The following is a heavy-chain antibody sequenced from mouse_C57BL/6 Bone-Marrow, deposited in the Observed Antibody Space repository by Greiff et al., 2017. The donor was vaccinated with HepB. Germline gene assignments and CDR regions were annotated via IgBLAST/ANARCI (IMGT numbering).Heavy chain of an antibody. CDR3: ARSGVYSYPLFDY. J-gene: IGHJ2*01. CDR2: IYPGSGST. D-gene: IGHD2-12*01. CDR1: GYTFTSYW. Sequence: QVQLQQPGAELVKPGASVKMSCKASGYTFTSYWITWVKQRPGQGLEWIGDIYPGSGSTNYNEKFKSKATLTVDKSSSTAYMQLSSLTSEDSAVYYCARSGVYSYPLFDYWGQGTTLTVSS. V-gene: IGHV1-55*01.